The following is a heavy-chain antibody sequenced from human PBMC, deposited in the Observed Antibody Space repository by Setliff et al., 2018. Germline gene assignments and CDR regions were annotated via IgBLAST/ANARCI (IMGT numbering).Heavy chain of an antibody. CDR3: ARNIMIFGVVNTAEYFQH. D-gene: IGHD3-3*01. CDR2: INNYNVNT. V-gene: IGHV1-18*01. Sequence: ASVKVSCKASGYTFTNYGINWVRQAPGQGLEWMGWINNYNVNTNYPQKFLGRVTMTTDTSTSTAYMELRSLRSDDTAVYYCARNIMIFGVVNTAEYFQHWGQGTLVTVSS. J-gene: IGHJ1*01. CDR1: GYTFTNYG.